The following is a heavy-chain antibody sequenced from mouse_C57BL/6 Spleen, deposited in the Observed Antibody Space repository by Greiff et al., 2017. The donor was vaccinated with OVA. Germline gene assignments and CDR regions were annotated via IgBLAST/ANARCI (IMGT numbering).Heavy chain of an antibody. CDR3: ARGGWLLLFDY. CDR1: GYSITSGYY. Sequence: DVKLQESGPGLVKPSQSLSLTCSVTGYSITSGYYWNWIRQFPGNQLEWMGYISYDGSNNYNPSLKNRISITRDTSKNQFFLKLNSVTTEDTATYYCARGGWLLLFDYWGQGTTLTVSS. CDR2: ISYDGSN. D-gene: IGHD2-3*01. J-gene: IGHJ2*01. V-gene: IGHV3-6*01.